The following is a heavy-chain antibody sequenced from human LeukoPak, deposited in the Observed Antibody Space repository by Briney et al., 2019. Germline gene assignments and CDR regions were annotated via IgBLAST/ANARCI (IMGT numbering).Heavy chain of an antibody. CDR3: ARSTYCGGDCYPTWFDP. Sequence: GESLKISCKGSGYSFTSYWIGWVRQMPGKGLEWMGIIYPGDSDTRYSPSFQGQVTISADKSISTAYLQWSSLKASDTAMYYCARSTYCGGDCYPTWFDPWGRGTLVTVSS. J-gene: IGHJ5*02. D-gene: IGHD2-21*02. V-gene: IGHV5-51*01. CDR1: GYSFTSYW. CDR2: IYPGDSDT.